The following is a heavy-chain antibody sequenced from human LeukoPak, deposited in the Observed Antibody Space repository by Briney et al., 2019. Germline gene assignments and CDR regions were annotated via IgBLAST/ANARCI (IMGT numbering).Heavy chain of an antibody. J-gene: IGHJ6*02. CDR1: GYTFTSYA. V-gene: IGHV1-3*01. D-gene: IGHD6-19*01. CDR2: INAGNGNT. CDR3: ARSEEQFYYYYGMDV. Sequence: ASVKVYCKASGYTFTSYAMHWVRQAPGQRLEWMGWINAGNGNTKYSQKFQGRDTITRDTSASTAYMELSSLRSEDTAVYYCARSEEQFYYYYGMDVWGQGTTVTVSS.